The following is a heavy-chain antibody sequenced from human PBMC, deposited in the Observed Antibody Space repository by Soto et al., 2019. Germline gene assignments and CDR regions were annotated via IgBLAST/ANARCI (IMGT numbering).Heavy chain of an antibody. CDR2: ISGTSTYI. D-gene: IGHD3-3*01. Sequence: EVQLVESGGGLVKPGGSLRLSCAGSGFTFSSYTMNWVRQAPGKGLEWVASISGTSTYIHYADSVKGRFTISRDNAKNSLYLQINGRRAEDTVVYYGARVIILRRGYFTFWAKGPLVTFPS. J-gene: IGHJ4*02. V-gene: IGHV3-21*06. CDR1: GFTFSSYT. CDR3: ARVIILRRGYFTF.